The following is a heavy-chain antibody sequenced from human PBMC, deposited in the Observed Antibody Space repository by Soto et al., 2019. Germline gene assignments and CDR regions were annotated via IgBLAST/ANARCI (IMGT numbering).Heavy chain of an antibody. CDR2: INHSGST. CDR3: ARYQQVGYCSGGSCKGWFDP. J-gene: IGHJ5*02. CDR1: GGSFSVYY. D-gene: IGHD2-15*01. Sequence: SETLSLTCAVYGGSFSVYYWSWIRQPPGKGLEWIGEINHSGSTNYNPSLKSRVTISVDTSKNQFSLKLSSVTAADTAVYYCARYQQVGYCSGGSCKGWFDPWGQGTLVTVSS. V-gene: IGHV4-34*01.